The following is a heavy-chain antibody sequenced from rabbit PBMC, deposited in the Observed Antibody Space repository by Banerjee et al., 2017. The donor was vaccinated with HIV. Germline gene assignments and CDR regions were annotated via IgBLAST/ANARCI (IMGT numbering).Heavy chain of an antibody. D-gene: IGHD8-1*01. J-gene: IGHJ4*01. Sequence: QSLEESGGDLVKPGASLTLTCTASGIDFSTYYYMCWVRQAPGKGLEWIGCIYTGGGSTYYASWAKGRFTISKTSSTTVTLQMTSLTAADTATYFCARYVDSSLGLWGPGTLVTVS. CDR1: GIDFSTYYY. CDR3: ARYVDSSLGL. CDR2: IYTGGGST. V-gene: IGHV1S40*01.